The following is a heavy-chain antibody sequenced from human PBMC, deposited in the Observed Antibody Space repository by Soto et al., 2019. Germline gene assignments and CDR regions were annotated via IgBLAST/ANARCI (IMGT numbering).Heavy chain of an antibody. CDR1: GFTFSSYS. D-gene: IGHD2-15*01. J-gene: IGHJ4*02. CDR3: ASACWYCSGGSYLDKLATFDY. Sequence: GGSLRLSCAASGFTFSSYSMNWVRQAPGKGLEWVSSISSSSSYIYYADSVKGRFTISRDNAKNSLYLQMNSLRAEDTAVYYCASACWYCSGGSYLDKLATFDYWGQGTLVTVSS. CDR2: ISSSSSYI. V-gene: IGHV3-21*01.